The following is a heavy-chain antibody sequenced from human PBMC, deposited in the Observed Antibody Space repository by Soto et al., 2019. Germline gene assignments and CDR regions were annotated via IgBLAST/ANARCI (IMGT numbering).Heavy chain of an antibody. CDR2: IYYSGST. CDR3: ARRVLRLGELSPHQY. CDR1: GVSISSSSYY. J-gene: IGHJ4*02. Sequence: SETLSLTCTVSGVSISSSSYYCGWIRQPPGKGLEWIGSIYYSGSTYYNPSLKSRVTISVDTSKNQFSLKLSSVTAADTAVYYCARRVLRLGELSPHQYWGQGTLFIVS. V-gene: IGHV4-39*01. D-gene: IGHD3-16*02.